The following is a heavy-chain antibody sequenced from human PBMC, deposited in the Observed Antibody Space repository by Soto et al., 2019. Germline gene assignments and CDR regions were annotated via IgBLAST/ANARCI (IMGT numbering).Heavy chain of an antibody. CDR3: ATFSLRYLDWSMFDF. Sequence: ASVKVSCKASGYTLTSYGIIWVRQAPGQGLEWMGWISAYNGNTNYAQKLQGRVTMTTDTSTSTAYMELRSLRSDDTAVYYCATFSLRYLDWSMFDFWGQGSLVTVSS. D-gene: IGHD3-9*01. CDR2: ISAYNGNT. V-gene: IGHV1-18*01. CDR1: GYTLTSYG. J-gene: IGHJ4*02.